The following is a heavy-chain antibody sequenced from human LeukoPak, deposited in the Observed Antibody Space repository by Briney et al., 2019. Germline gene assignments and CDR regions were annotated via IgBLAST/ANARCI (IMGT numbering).Heavy chain of an antibody. CDR3: ARGHYYYGLDV. Sequence: ASVKVSCKASGYTFTDYYMHWVRQAPGQGLEWMGWVNPNSGGTNYAQKFQGRVTMTRDTSISTAYMELNRLRSGDTAVYYCARGHYYYGLDVWGQGTTVTVSS. V-gene: IGHV1-2*02. CDR2: VNPNSGGT. J-gene: IGHJ6*02. CDR1: GYTFTDYY.